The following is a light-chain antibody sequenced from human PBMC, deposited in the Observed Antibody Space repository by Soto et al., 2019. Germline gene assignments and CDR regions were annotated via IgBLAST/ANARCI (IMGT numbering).Light chain of an antibody. CDR2: DAS. Sequence: EFVLTQSPATLSLSPGERAALSCRASQSVSSYLAWYQQKPGQAPRLLIYDASNRATGIPARFSGSGSGTDFTLTISSLQSEDFAVYYCQQRSSWPLTFGGGTKVDIK. V-gene: IGKV3-11*01. CDR1: QSVSSY. J-gene: IGKJ4*01. CDR3: QQRSSWPLT.